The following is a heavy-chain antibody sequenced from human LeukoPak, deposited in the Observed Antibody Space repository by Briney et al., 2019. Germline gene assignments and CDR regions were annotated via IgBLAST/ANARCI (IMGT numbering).Heavy chain of an antibody. Sequence: GASVKVSCKASGYTFTSYGISWVRQPPGQGLEGLGWISAYNGNTNYAQKLQGRVTMTTDTSISTAYMELSRLRSDDTAVYYCARADSSSWYHFDDAFDIWGQGTMVTVSS. J-gene: IGHJ3*02. CDR2: ISAYNGNT. CDR1: GYTFTSYG. CDR3: ARADSSSWYHFDDAFDI. V-gene: IGHV1-18*01. D-gene: IGHD6-13*01.